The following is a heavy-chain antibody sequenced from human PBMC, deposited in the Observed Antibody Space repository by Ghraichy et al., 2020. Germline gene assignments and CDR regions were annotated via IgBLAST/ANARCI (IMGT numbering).Heavy chain of an antibody. CDR3: ARHTGSYSSGWYLQH. D-gene: IGHD6-19*01. J-gene: IGHJ1*01. Sequence: SETLSLTCTVSGGSISSSSYYWGWIRQPPGKGLEWIVSIYYSGSTYYKPSLKSRVTISVDTSNNQFSLKLSSVTAADTAVYYFARHTGSYSSGWYLQHWGQGTLVTVSS. V-gene: IGHV4-39*01. CDR1: GGSISSSSYY. CDR2: IYYSGST.